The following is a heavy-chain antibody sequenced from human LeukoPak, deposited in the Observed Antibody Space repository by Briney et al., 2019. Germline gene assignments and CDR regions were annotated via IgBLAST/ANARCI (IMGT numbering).Heavy chain of an antibody. CDR1: GGTFSINA. CDR3: ARDKNSGECVSNSCYGVWPLDI. J-gene: IGHJ3*02. CDR2: IIPMSETP. V-gene: IGHV1-69*05. D-gene: IGHD2-2*01. Sequence: ASVKVSCKASGGTFSINAITWVRQAPGQGLEWMGGIIPMSETPKYTQKFQGRVTIATDESTNTAYMELSSLRSEDTAVYYCARDKNSGECVSNSCYGVWPLDIWGQGAMVTVSS.